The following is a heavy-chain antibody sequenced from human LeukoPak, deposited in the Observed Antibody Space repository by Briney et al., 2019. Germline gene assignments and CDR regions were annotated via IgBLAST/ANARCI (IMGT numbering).Heavy chain of an antibody. CDR1: GFTFSSHA. Sequence: PGGSLRLSCTPSGFTFSSHAMSWVRQAPGKGLEWVSHISSSSSTIYNADSVKGRFAISRDNAENSLYLQMNSLRDEDTAVYYCVRLTGYCSGGSCAMDVWGQGTTVTVSS. CDR3: VRLTGYCSGGSCAMDV. D-gene: IGHD2-15*01. V-gene: IGHV3-48*02. CDR2: ISSSSSTI. J-gene: IGHJ6*02.